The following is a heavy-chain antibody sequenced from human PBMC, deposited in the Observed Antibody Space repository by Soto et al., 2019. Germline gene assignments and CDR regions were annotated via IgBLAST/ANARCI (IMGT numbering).Heavy chain of an antibody. CDR3: ARDLNPRIAARQNLDAFDI. D-gene: IGHD6-25*01. J-gene: IGHJ3*02. V-gene: IGHV1-18*01. CDR1: GYTFTSYG. Sequence: ASVKVSCKASGYTFTSYGTSWVRQAPGQGLEWMGWISAYNGNTNYAQKLQGRVTMTTDTSTSTAYMELRSLRSDDTAVYFCARDLNPRIAARQNLDAFDIWGQGTMVTVSS. CDR2: ISAYNGNT.